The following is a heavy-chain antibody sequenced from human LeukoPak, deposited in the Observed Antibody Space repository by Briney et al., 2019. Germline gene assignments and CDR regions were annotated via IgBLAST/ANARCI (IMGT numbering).Heavy chain of an antibody. CDR1: GYTFTSYY. J-gene: IGHJ3*02. D-gene: IGHD1-1*01. CDR2: INPNSGGT. CDR3: ARDQNNWNDGAFDI. Sequence: ASVKVSCKASGYTFTSYYMHWVRQAPGQGLEWMGWINPNSGGTNYAQKFQGRVTMTRDTSISTAYMELSRLRSDDTAVYYCARDQNNWNDGAFDIWSQGTMVTVSS. V-gene: IGHV1-2*02.